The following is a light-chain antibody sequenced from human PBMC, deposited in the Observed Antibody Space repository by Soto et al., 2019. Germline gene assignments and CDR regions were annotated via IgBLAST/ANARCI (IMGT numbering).Light chain of an antibody. CDR2: GTS. V-gene: IGKV3-20*01. J-gene: IGKJ2*01. CDR1: QTITTKD. CDR3: HQYDTAPHT. Sequence: PGERATLSCRASQTITTKDVDWYQQKPGQAPRLLIYGTSSRATGIPDRFSGSGSGTDFTLTITRLQPEDSAMYYCHQYDTAPHTFGQGTKLEIK.